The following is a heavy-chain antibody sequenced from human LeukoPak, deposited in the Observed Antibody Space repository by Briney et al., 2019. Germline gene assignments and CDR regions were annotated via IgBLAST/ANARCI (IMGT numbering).Heavy chain of an antibody. CDR2: ISYDGSNK. J-gene: IGHJ4*02. Sequence: PGGSLRLSCAASGFTFSSYGMHWVRQAPGKGLEWVAVISYDGSNKYYADSVKGRFTISRDNSKNTLYLQMNSLRAEDTAVYYCAPGPIQLWRLHFDYWGQGTLVTVSS. V-gene: IGHV3-30*03. D-gene: IGHD5-18*01. CDR1: GFTFSSYG. CDR3: APGPIQLWRLHFDY.